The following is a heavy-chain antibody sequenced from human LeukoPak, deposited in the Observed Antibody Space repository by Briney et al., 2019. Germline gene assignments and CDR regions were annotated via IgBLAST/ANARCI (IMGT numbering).Heavy chain of an antibody. CDR2: IIPILGIA. D-gene: IGHD3-22*01. V-gene: IGHV1-69*04. J-gene: IGHJ4*02. CDR1: GGTFSSYA. Sequence: ASAKVSCKASGGTFSSYAISWVRQAPGQGLEWMGRIIPILGIANYAQKFQGRVTITADKSTSTAYMELSSLRSEDTAVYYCAREVPNYDSSGYYDYWGQGTLVTVSS. CDR3: AREVPNYDSSGYYDY.